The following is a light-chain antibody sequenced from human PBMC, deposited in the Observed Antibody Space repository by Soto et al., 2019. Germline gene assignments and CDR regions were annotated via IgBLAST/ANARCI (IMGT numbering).Light chain of an antibody. CDR3: QQYHNWTIT. Sequence: EIALTQSPATLSLSPGERATLSCRASQSVSSNLAWHQQKPGQAPRILMYDASTRATGIPARFSGSGSGTEFTLTISSLQYEDFAVYYCQQYHNWTITFGQGTRLEIK. V-gene: IGKV3-15*01. CDR2: DAS. CDR1: QSVSSN. J-gene: IGKJ5*01.